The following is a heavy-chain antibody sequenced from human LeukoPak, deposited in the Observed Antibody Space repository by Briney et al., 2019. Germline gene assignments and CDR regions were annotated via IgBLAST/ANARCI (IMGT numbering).Heavy chain of an antibody. CDR3: ARPYCSGGSCPLDY. D-gene: IGHD2-15*01. Sequence: PSETLSLTCAVYGGSFSGYYWSWIRQPPGKGLEWIGEINHSGSTNYNPSLKSRVTISVDTSKNQFSLKLSSVTAADTAVYYCARPYCSGGSCPLDYWGQGTLVTVSS. CDR2: INHSGST. J-gene: IGHJ4*02. V-gene: IGHV4-34*01. CDR1: GGSFSGYY.